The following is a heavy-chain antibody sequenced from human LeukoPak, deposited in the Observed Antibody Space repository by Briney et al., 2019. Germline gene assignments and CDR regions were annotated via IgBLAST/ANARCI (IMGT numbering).Heavy chain of an antibody. Sequence: QPGRSLRLSCAASGFTFSSYAMHWVRQAPGKGLEWVAVISYDGSNKYYADSVKGRFTISRDNSKNTLYLQMNSLRAEDTAVYYCARDRVSMFRGVGYWGQGTLVTVSS. V-gene: IGHV3-30*04. CDR2: ISYDGSNK. J-gene: IGHJ4*02. CDR1: GFTFSSYA. D-gene: IGHD3-10*01. CDR3: ARDRVSMFRGVGY.